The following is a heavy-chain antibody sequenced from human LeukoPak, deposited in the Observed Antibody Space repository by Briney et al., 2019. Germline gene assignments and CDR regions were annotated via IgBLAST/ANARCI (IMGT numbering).Heavy chain of an antibody. V-gene: IGHV4-39*07. CDR2: IYYSGST. CDR1: GGSISSSSYY. Sequence: KPSETLSLTCTVSGGSISSSSYYWGWIRQPPGKGLEWIGSIYYSGSTYYNPSLKSRVTISVDTSKNQFSLKLSSVTAADTAVYYCARVGSSGWYEIWFDPWGQGTLVTVSS. CDR3: ARVGSSGWYEIWFDP. J-gene: IGHJ5*02. D-gene: IGHD6-19*01.